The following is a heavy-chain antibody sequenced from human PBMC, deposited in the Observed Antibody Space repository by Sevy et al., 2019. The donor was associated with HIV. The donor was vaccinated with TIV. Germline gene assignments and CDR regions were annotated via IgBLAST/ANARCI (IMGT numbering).Heavy chain of an antibody. D-gene: IGHD1-7*01. CDR1: GGSISSYY. CDR3: ARDSGSITGTTAYYYYYGMDV. CDR2: IYYSGST. J-gene: IGHJ6*02. Sequence: SETLSLTCTVSGGSISSYYWSWIRQPPGKGLEWIGYIYYSGSTNYNPSLKSRVTISVDTSKNQFSLKLSSVTAADTAVHYCARDSGSITGTTAYYYYYGMDVWGQGTTVTVSS. V-gene: IGHV4-59*01.